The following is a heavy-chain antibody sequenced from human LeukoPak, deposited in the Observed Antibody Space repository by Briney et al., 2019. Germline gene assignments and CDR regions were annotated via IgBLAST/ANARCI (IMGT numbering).Heavy chain of an antibody. Sequence: GGSLRLSCAASGFTFSGYGMHWVRRAPDKGLEWVAVIWYDGNNKYYADSVKGRFTISRDNSKNTLYLQMNSLRAEDTAVYYCAKDWGYTTMVSYYFDYWGQGALVTVSS. CDR2: IWYDGNNK. V-gene: IGHV3-33*06. D-gene: IGHD5-18*01. CDR3: AKDWGYTTMVSYYFDY. CDR1: GFTFSGYG. J-gene: IGHJ4*02.